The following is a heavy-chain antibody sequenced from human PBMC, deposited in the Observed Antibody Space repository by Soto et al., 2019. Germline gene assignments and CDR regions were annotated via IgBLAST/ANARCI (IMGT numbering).Heavy chain of an antibody. CDR3: ARLRWVQLRGPKYYFDY. Sequence: SVKVSCKASGGTFSSYTMSWVRQAPGQGLEWMGRIIPILGIANYAQKFQGRLTITKDTSKNQVVLTMTNMDPVDTATYYCARLRWVQLRGPKYYFDYWGQGTLVTVSS. V-gene: IGHV1-69*02. CDR1: GGTFSSYT. CDR2: IIPILGIA. D-gene: IGHD5-12*01. J-gene: IGHJ4*02.